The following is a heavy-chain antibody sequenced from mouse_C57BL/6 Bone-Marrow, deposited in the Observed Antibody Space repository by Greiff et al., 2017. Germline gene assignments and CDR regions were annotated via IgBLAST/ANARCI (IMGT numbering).Heavy chain of an antibody. CDR2: IYPRSGNT. V-gene: IGHV1-81*01. CDR1: GYTFTSSG. CDR3: AGGNWPGAMDY. Sequence: QVQLKESGAELARPGASVKLSCKASGYTFTSSGISWVKQRTGQGLEWIGEIYPRSGNTYYNEKFKGKATLTADKSSSTAYMELRSLTSEDSAVFFCAGGNWPGAMDYWGQGTSVTVSS. D-gene: IGHD4-1*02. J-gene: IGHJ4*01.